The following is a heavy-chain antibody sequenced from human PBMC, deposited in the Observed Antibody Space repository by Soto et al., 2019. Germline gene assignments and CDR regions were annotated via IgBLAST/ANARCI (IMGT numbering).Heavy chain of an antibody. CDR3: ARDPGPSFDFQH. V-gene: IGHV1-69*08. D-gene: IGHD1-1*01. CDR1: GGTFSSYT. CDR2: IIPILGIA. J-gene: IGHJ1*01. Sequence: QVQLVQSGAEVKKPGSSVKVSCKASGGTFSSYTISWVRQAPGQGLEWMGRIIPILGIANYAQQFQGRVTITADKSTSTAYMELSSLRSEDTAVYYCARDPGPSFDFQHWGQGTLVTVSA.